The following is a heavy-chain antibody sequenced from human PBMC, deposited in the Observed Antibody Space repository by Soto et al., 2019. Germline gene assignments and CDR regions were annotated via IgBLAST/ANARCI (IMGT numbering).Heavy chain of an antibody. Sequence: EVQLVESGGTLVQPGGSLRLSCAASGFDASVNYMTWVRQAPGKGLEWVSAINSAGSTFYADSVKGSFTISRDNSKNTLYLQMNSLRVEDTAMYYCVRENYYYGMDVWGQGTAVTVSS. CDR2: INSAGST. J-gene: IGHJ6*02. CDR3: VRENYYYGMDV. V-gene: IGHV3-66*01. CDR1: GFDASVNY.